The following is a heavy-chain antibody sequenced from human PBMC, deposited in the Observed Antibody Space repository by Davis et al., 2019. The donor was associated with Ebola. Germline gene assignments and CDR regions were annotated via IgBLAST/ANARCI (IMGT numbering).Heavy chain of an antibody. V-gene: IGHV3-33*01. Sequence: GESLKISCAASGFTFSSYGMHWVRQAPGKGLEWVAVIWYDGTNKYYADSVKGRFIISRDSFKNTLDLQMNSLRAEDTAVYYCAQGWSRYYFDYWGQGTLVTVSS. CDR1: GFTFSSYG. CDR3: AQGWSRYYFDY. J-gene: IGHJ4*02. CDR2: IWYDGTNK. D-gene: IGHD2-15*01.